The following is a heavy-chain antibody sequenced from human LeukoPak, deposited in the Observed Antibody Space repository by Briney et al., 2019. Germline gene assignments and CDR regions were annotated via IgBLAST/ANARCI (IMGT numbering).Heavy chain of an antibody. CDR2: IDSRNGHT. V-gene: IGHV1-18*01. Sequence: ASVKVSCKASGDTFSSYGISWARQAPGQGLEWMGWIDSRNGHTKYGQKFQGRVIMTTDTSTSTTYMELRSLRSDDTAVYYCARAITMIVRAGDYWGQGTLVTVSS. J-gene: IGHJ4*02. CDR1: GDTFSSYG. CDR3: ARAITMIVRAGDY. D-gene: IGHD3-22*01.